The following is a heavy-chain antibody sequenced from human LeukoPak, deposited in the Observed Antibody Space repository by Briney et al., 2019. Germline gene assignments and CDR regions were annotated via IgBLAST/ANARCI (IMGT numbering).Heavy chain of an antibody. CDR3: VKDMVVWFGEFAFDS. J-gene: IGHJ4*02. CDR1: GFTFDDYA. V-gene: IGHV3-9*01. D-gene: IGHD3-10*01. Sequence: TGGSLRLSCAASGFTFDDYAMHWVRQAPGKGLEWVSGISWNSGSIGYADSVKGRFTISRDNAKNSLYLQMNSLRPDDTALYYCVKDMVVWFGEFAFDSWGQGTLVTVSS. CDR2: ISWNSGSI.